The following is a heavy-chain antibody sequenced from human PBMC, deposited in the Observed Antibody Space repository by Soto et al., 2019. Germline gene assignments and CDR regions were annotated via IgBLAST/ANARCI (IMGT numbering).Heavy chain of an antibody. J-gene: IGHJ3*02. CDR1: GFTFSSYA. CDR2: ISGSGGGT. V-gene: IGHV3-23*01. CDR3: AKGKNLRNDAFDI. Sequence: GGSLRLSCAASGFTFSSYAMTWVRQAPGKGLEWVSAISGSGGGTYYADSVKGRFTISRDNSKNTLYLQMNSLRAEDTAVYYCAKGKNLRNDAFDIWGQGTMVTVSS. D-gene: IGHD4-17*01.